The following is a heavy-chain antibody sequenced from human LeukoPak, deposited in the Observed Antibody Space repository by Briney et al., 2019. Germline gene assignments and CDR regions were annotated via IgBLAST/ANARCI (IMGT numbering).Heavy chain of an antibody. J-gene: IGHJ4*02. Sequence: GASVKVSCKASGYTFTSYYMYWVRQAPGQGLEWMGIINPSGGSTSYAQKFQGRVTMTRDTSTSTAYMELRSLRSDDTAVYYCAKNPSSPGWEFDYWGQGTLVPVSS. D-gene: IGHD1-26*01. CDR1: GYTFTSYY. CDR3: AKNPSSPGWEFDY. CDR2: INPSGGST. V-gene: IGHV1-46*01.